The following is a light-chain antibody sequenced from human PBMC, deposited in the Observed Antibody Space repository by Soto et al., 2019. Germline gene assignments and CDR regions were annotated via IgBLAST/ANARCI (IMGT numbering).Light chain of an antibody. CDR1: QSVSSY. J-gene: IGKJ5*01. CDR2: DAS. V-gene: IGKV3-11*01. CDR3: QQYNNWHPIT. Sequence: EILLTQSPATLSLSPGERATLSCRASQSVSSYLAWYQQKPGQAPRLLIYDASNRANGIPARFSGSGSGADFTLTLSSLEPEDFALYCCQQYNNWHPITFGQGTRLEIK.